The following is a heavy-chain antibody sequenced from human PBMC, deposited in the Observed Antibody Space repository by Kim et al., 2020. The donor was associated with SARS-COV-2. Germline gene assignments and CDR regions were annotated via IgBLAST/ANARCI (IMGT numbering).Heavy chain of an antibody. D-gene: IGHD1-26*01. CDR1: GGSITSYY. Sequence: SETLSLTCTVSGGSITSYYWNWIRQPPGKGLEWIGFIYYSGSTNYNPSLRSRVAISVDTSKNQFSLKLSSVTAADTAVYYCARTDIVGATGSWFDPWGQGTLVTVSS. CDR3: ARTDIVGATGSWFDP. CDR2: IYYSGST. V-gene: IGHV4-59*01. J-gene: IGHJ5*02.